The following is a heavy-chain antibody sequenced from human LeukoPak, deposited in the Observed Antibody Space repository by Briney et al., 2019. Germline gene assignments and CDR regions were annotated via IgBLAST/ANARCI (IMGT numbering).Heavy chain of an antibody. CDR2: INHSGST. CDR3: ARGFEKLVRPSTLHVYGMDV. CDR1: GGSISSYY. V-gene: IGHV4-34*01. Sequence: SETLSLTCTVSGGSISSYYWSWIRQPPGKGLEWIGEINHSGSTNYNPSLKSRVTISVDTSKNQFSLKLSSVTAADTAVYYCARGFEKLVRPSTLHVYGMDVWGQGTTVTVSS. J-gene: IGHJ6*02. D-gene: IGHD6-13*01.